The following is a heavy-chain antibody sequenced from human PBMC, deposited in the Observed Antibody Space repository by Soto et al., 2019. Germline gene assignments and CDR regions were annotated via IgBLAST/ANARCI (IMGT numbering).Heavy chain of an antibody. V-gene: IGHV3-7*01. J-gene: IGHJ4*02. Sequence: GGSLRLSCAASGFTFSSYWMSWVRQAPGKGLEWVANIKEDGSDKYYVDSVKGRFTISRDNAKNSLFLQMNSLRAEDTAVYYCARDHGGNSENFWGQGALVTVSS. D-gene: IGHD2-21*02. CDR3: ARDHGGNSENF. CDR1: GFTFSSYW. CDR2: IKEDGSDK.